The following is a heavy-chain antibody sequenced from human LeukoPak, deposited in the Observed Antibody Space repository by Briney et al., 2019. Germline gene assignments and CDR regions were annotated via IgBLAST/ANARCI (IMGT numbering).Heavy chain of an antibody. CDR1: GFTFSSYE. CDR2: ISNNGRTI. D-gene: IGHD5/OR15-5a*01. J-gene: IGHJ5*02. V-gene: IGHV3-48*03. Sequence: PGGSLRLSCAASGFTFSSYEMNWVRQAPGKGLEWVTYISNNGRTIYYADSVKGRFTISRDNAKNSLYLQMNSPRAEDTAVYYCARDQSGTNLKIVSIGWFDTWGQGTLVSVSS. CDR3: ARDQSGTNLKIVSIGWFDT.